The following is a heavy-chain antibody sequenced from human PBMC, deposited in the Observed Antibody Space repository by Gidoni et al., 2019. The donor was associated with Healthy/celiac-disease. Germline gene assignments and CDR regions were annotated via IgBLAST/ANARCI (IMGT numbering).Heavy chain of an antibody. D-gene: IGHD3-10*01. CDR3: ARDDWRFGELFPLDY. V-gene: IGHV1-18*01. Sequence: QVQLVQSGAEVTTPLSSVKFSCTASGYPFTCYGSSWVRQATGQGLEWMGWISAYNGNTNDAQKLQGRVTMTTDTSTSTAYMELRSLRSDDTAVYYWARDDWRFGELFPLDYWGQGTLVTVSS. CDR2: ISAYNGNT. J-gene: IGHJ4*02. CDR1: GYPFTCYG.